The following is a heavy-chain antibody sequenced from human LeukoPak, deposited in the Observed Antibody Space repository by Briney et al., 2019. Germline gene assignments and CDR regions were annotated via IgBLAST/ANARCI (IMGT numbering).Heavy chain of an antibody. Sequence: ASVRVSCKSSGYTFTDYYIHWVRQAPGQGLEWIGWINPTNGGTNYVQKFQGRVTMTRDTSISTAYMDLSSLRSDDTAVYYCARDRGNRGYSFNNRGQGTLVTVSS. CDR2: INPTNGGT. J-gene: IGHJ4*02. V-gene: IGHV1-2*02. D-gene: IGHD5-18*01. CDR1: GYTFTDYY. CDR3: ARDRGNRGYSFNN.